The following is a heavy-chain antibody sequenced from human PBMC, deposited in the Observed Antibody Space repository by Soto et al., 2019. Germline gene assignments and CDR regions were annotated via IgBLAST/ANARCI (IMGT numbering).Heavy chain of an antibody. CDR2: IIPIFGTA. Sequence: QVQLVQSGAEVKKPGSSVKVSCKASGGTFSSYAISWVRQAPGQGLEWMGGIIPIFGTANYAQKFQGRVTITADESTSTAYMELSSLRSEDTAVYYCARKMGYSYGYNQAEYYYYGMDVWGQGTTVTVSS. J-gene: IGHJ6*02. D-gene: IGHD5-18*01. CDR1: GGTFSSYA. CDR3: ARKMGYSYGYNQAEYYYYGMDV. V-gene: IGHV1-69*12.